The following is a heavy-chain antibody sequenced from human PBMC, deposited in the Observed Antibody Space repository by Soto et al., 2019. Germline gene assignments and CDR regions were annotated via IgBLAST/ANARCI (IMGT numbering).Heavy chain of an antibody. CDR3: ARDRNDFWIHGPPGGGYYFDY. CDR2: INPNSGGT. D-gene: IGHD3-3*01. V-gene: IGHV1-2*04. J-gene: IGHJ4*02. Sequence: ASVKVSCKASGYTFTGYYMHWVRQAPGQGLEWMGWINPNSGGTNYAQKFQGWVTMTRDTSISTAYMELSRLRSDDTAVYYCARDRNDFWIHGPPGGGYYFDYWGQGTLVTVSS. CDR1: GYTFTGYY.